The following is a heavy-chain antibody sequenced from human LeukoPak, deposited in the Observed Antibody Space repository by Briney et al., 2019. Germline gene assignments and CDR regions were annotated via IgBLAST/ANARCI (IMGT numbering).Heavy chain of an antibody. V-gene: IGHV3-21*01. CDR1: GFTFGDYA. J-gene: IGHJ4*02. CDR2: ISSSSSYI. CDR3: ARGGGSGY. Sequence: GGSLRLSCTASGFTFGDYAMNWVRQAPGKGLEWDSSISSSSSYIYYADSVKGRFTISRDNAKNSLYLQMNSLRAEDTAVYYCARGGGSGYWGQGTLVTVSS. D-gene: IGHD3-10*01.